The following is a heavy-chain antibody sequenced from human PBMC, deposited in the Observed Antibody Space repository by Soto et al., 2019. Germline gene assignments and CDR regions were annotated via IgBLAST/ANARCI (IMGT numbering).Heavy chain of an antibody. J-gene: IGHJ4*02. CDR2: IRSNTYGGTS. Sequence: GGSLRLSCTTSGFRFGHCSMSWFRQAPGKGPEWIGVIRSNTYGGTSEYAPSVKGRFTLSRDDSANSVYLQMHSLKIEDTAVYYCARRAPVTPFDYXGQGTLVTVSS. D-gene: IGHD4-17*01. V-gene: IGHV3-49*03. CDR1: GFRFGHCS. CDR3: ARRAPVTPFDY.